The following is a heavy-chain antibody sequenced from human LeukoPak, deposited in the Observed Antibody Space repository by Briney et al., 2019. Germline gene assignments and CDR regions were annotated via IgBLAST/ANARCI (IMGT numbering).Heavy chain of an antibody. Sequence: GESLKISCKGSGYSFASNWIGWVRQMPGKGLEWMGSIYPADSDTRYSPSFQGQVTISADKSISTAYLQWSSLKASDTAIYYCARNYDILTGYYPFDHWGRGTLVTVSS. V-gene: IGHV5-51*01. CDR3: ARNYDILTGYYPFDH. CDR1: GYSFASNW. J-gene: IGHJ5*02. D-gene: IGHD3-9*01. CDR2: IYPADSDT.